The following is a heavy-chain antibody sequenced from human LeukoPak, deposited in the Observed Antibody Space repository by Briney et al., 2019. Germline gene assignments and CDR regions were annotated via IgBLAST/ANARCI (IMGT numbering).Heavy chain of an antibody. CDR3: ATGKGESSGWDWFDP. D-gene: IGHD6-19*01. J-gene: IGHJ5*02. CDR2: FDPEDGET. Sequence: ASVKVSCKVSGYTLTELSMRWVRQAPGKGLEWMGGFDPEDGETIYAQKFQGRVTMTEDTSTDTAYMELSSLRSEDTAVYYCATGKGESSGWDWFDPWGQGTLVTVSS. CDR1: GYTLTELS. V-gene: IGHV1-24*01.